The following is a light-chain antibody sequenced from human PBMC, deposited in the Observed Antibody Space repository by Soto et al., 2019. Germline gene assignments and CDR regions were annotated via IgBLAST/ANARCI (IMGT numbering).Light chain of an antibody. CDR3: QQYYHWRT. Sequence: EIVMTQSPAILSVSPGERGTLSCRASQDIGTKLAWYQQKPGQAPSLLMYDVSTRASAAPARFSGSGSGSGFTLTNISLQAEDFAIYFCQQYYHWRTFGQGTRVEIK. V-gene: IGKV3-15*01. CDR2: DVS. J-gene: IGKJ1*01. CDR1: QDIGTK.